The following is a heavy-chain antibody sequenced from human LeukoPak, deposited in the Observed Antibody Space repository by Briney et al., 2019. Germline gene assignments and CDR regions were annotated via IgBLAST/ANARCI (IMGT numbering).Heavy chain of an antibody. Sequence: VASVKVSCKASGYTFTSYAMNWVRQAPGQGLEWMGRINTNTGNPTYAQGFTGRFVFSLDTSVSTAYLQISSLKAEDTAVYYCARDLPYYDSSGADSYWGQGTLVTVSS. J-gene: IGHJ4*02. CDR2: INTNTGNP. CDR3: ARDLPYYDSSGADSY. D-gene: IGHD3-22*01. CDR1: GYTFTSYA. V-gene: IGHV7-4-1*02.